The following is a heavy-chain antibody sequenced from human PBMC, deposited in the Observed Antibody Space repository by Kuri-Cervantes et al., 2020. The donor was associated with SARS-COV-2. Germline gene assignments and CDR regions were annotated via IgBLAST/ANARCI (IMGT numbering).Heavy chain of an antibody. D-gene: IGHD2-21*02. Sequence: GESLKISCAASGFPFSSYAMHWVRQAPGKGLEWVAVISYDGSNKYYADSVKGRFTISRDNSKNTLYLQMNSLRAEDTAVHYCARVRALCGGDCYSANDAFDIWGQGTMVTVSS. V-gene: IGHV3-30-3*01. J-gene: IGHJ3*02. CDR2: ISYDGSNK. CDR3: ARVRALCGGDCYSANDAFDI. CDR1: GFPFSSYA.